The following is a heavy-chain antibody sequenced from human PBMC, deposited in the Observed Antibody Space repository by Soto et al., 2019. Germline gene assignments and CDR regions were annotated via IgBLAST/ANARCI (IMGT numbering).Heavy chain of an antibody. V-gene: IGHV3-33*01. CDR2: IWYDGRNK. D-gene: IGHD2-15*01. CDR3: ARDGYCSGGSCYSVPVFDY. J-gene: IGHJ4*02. CDR1: GFTLSSYG. Sequence: PGGSLRLSCAASGFTLSSYGMHWFRPAPGKGLEWVAVIWYDGRNKYYADSVKGRFTISRDNSKNTLYLQMNSLRAEDTAVYYCARDGYCSGGSCYSVPVFDYWGQGTLVTVSA.